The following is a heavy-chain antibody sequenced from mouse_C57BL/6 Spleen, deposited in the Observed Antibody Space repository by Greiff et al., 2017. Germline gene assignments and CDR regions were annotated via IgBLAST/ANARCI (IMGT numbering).Heavy chain of an antibody. D-gene: IGHD1-1*01. V-gene: IGHV5-4*01. J-gene: IGHJ2*01. CDR3: ARDATVVARDLDY. Sequence: VQLKESGGGLVKPGGSLKLSCAASGFTFSSYAMSWVRQTPEKRLEWVATISDGGSYTYYPDNVKGRFTISRDNAKNNLYLQMSHLTSEDTAMYYCARDATVVARDLDYWGQGTTLTVSS. CDR2: ISDGGSYT. CDR1: GFTFSSYA.